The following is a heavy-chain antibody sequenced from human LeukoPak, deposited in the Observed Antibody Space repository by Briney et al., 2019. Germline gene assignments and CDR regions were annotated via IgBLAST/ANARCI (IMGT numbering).Heavy chain of an antibody. CDR1: GGSFSGYY. D-gene: IGHD3-10*01. V-gene: IGHV4-34*01. CDR3: ARGCPRITMVRGGDYYYYYYMDV. J-gene: IGHJ6*03. CDR2: INHSGST. Sequence: KPSETLSLTCAVYGGSFSGYYWSWIRQPPGKGLEWIGEINHSGSTNYNPSLKSRVTISVDTSTNQFSLKLSSVTAADTAVYYCARGCPRITMVRGGDYYYYYYMDVWGKGTTVTISS.